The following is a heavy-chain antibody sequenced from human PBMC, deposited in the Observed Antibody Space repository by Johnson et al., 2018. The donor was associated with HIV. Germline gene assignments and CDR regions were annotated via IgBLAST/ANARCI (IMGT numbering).Heavy chain of an antibody. CDR1: GLTLSRCD. V-gene: IGHV3-30*02. D-gene: IGHD1-7*01. CDR2: ILYDGSNK. CDR3: AKGSGANWNYGAFDI. J-gene: IGHJ3*02. Sequence: QVQLVESGGGVVQPGGSLRLSCAASGLTLSRCDMHWVRQAPGKGLEWVAFILYDGSNKYYEDSVKGRFTISRDNSKNTLYLQMNSLISEDTAVYYCAKGSGANWNYGAFDIWGQGTMVTVSS.